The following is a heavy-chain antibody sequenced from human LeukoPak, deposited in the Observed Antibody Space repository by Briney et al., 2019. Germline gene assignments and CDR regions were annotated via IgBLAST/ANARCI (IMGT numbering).Heavy chain of an antibody. CDR3: ARVREAYSGSPGAFDI. J-gene: IGHJ3*02. D-gene: IGHD1-26*01. V-gene: IGHV1-69*04. Sequence: ASVKVSCKASGGTFSSYAISWVRQAPGQGLEWMGRIIPILGIANYAQKFQGRVTITADKSTSTAYMELSSLRSEDTAVYYCARVREAYSGSPGAFDIWGQGTMVTVSS. CDR2: IIPILGIA. CDR1: GGTFSSYA.